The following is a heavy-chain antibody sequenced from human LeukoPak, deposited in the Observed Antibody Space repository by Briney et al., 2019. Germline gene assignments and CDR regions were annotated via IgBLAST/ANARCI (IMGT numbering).Heavy chain of an antibody. CDR2: INHSGST. Sequence: KASETLSLTCTVSGDPISTYYWSWIRQPPGKGLEWIGEINHSGSTNYNPSLKSRVTISVDTSKNQFSLKLSSVTAADTAVYYCARGRPTITTPYFDYWGQGTLVTVSS. CDR1: GDPISTYY. D-gene: IGHD5-12*01. CDR3: ARGRPTITTPYFDY. V-gene: IGHV4-34*01. J-gene: IGHJ4*02.